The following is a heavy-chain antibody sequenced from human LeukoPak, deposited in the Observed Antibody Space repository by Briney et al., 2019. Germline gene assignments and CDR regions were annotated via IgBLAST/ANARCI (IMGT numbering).Heavy chain of an antibody. CDR3: AREGVGLAIGDY. J-gene: IGHJ4*02. CDR2: INHSGST. V-gene: IGHV4-34*01. CDR1: SGSFSAYY. D-gene: IGHD5-18*01. Sequence: PSETLPLTCAVYSGSFSAYYWSWIRQPPGKGLEWIGEINHSGSTNYNPSLKSRVTILVDTSKNQFSLKLSSVTAADTAVYYCAREGVGLAIGDYWGQGTLVTVSS.